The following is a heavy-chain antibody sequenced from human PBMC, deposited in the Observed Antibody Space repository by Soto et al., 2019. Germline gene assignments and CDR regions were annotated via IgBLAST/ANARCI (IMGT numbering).Heavy chain of an antibody. D-gene: IGHD3-16*01. Sequence: EVQLVESGGGLVQPGGSLRLSCAVSGFSVTTNHMTWVRQAPGKGLEWVSIIYSGGATDYADSVKGRLTISRDNSKNTLHLQMNSLRGEYTAIYYCVSNYGAVWGQGTTVTVSS. V-gene: IGHV3-66*01. CDR3: VSNYGAV. CDR1: GFSVTTNH. J-gene: IGHJ6*02. CDR2: IYSGGAT.